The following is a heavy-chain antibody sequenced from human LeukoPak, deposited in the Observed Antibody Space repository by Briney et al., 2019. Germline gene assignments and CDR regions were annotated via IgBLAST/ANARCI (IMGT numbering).Heavy chain of an antibody. Sequence: GRSLRLSCAASGFIFSNYGMHWVRQAPGKGLEWVAVMSSDGSTEYYGDSVKGRFTIFRDNSKNTLYLQMNSLRTEDTAVYYCAKEYRNNWYRFDHWGQGTLVTVSS. CDR1: GFIFSNYG. CDR3: AKEYRNNWYRFDH. CDR2: MSSDGSTE. J-gene: IGHJ4*02. V-gene: IGHV3-30*18. D-gene: IGHD1-26*01.